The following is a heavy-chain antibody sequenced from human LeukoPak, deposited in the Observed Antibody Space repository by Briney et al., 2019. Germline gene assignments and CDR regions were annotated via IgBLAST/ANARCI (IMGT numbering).Heavy chain of an antibody. D-gene: IGHD3-3*01. V-gene: IGHV3-73*01. CDR3: TLTIFGVVSDYYYYYYMDV. J-gene: IGHJ6*03. CDR1: GFTFSGSA. CDR2: IRSKANSYAT. Sequence: GGSLRLSCAASGFTFSGSAMHWVRQASGKGLEWVGRIRSKANSYATAYAASVKGRFTISRDDSKNTAYLQMNSLKTEDTAVYYCTLTIFGVVSDYYYYYYMDVWGKGTTVTVSS.